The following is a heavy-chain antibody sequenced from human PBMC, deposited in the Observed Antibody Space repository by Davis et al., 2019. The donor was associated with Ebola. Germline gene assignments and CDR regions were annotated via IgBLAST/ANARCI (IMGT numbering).Heavy chain of an antibody. CDR1: GFSFNKAW. CDR2: IKSRGDGGTP. D-gene: IGHD2-15*01. Sequence: GESLKISCVASGFSFNKAWMSWVRQAPGKGLEWVGRIKSRGDGGTPDYSAPVKGRFSISRDDSRSTLYLQMNSLTTEDTAVYYCTTDISNSFFDFWGQGTLVTVSS. J-gene: IGHJ4*02. CDR3: TTDISNSFFDF. V-gene: IGHV3-15*01.